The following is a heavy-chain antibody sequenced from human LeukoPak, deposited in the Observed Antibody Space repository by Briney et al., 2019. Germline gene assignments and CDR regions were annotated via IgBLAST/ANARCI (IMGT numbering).Heavy chain of an antibody. CDR2: IYYSGST. D-gene: IGHD6-19*01. CDR3: ARAAVAGLYYMDV. CDR1: GGSFSGYY. J-gene: IGHJ6*03. V-gene: IGHV4-59*01. Sequence: SETLSLTCAVYGGSFSGYYWSWIRQPPGKGLEWIGYIYYSGSTNYNPSLKSRVTISVDTSKNQFSLKLSSVTAADTAVYYCARAAVAGLYYMDVWGKGTTVTISS.